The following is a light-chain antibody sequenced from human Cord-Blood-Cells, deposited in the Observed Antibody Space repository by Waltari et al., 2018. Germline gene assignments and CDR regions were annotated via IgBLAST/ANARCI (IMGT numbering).Light chain of an antibody. V-gene: IGLV2-14*01. CDR1: GRDVGVHNY. CDR2: DVS. J-gene: IGLJ3*02. CDR3: SSYTSSSTWV. Sequence: SALTQPASVSGSPGQSITISCTGTGRDVGVHNYDSWYQQHPGKAPKLMIYDVSNRPSGVSNRFSGSKSGNTASLTISGLQAEDEADYYCSSYTSSSTWVFGGATKLTVL.